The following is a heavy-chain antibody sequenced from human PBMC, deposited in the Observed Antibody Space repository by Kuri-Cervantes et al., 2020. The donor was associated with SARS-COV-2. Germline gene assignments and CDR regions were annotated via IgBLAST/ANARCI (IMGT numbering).Heavy chain of an antibody. V-gene: IGHV3-43D*03. CDR1: GFTLNDYG. J-gene: IGHJ4*02. CDR3: AKVFGVGSNIKYFDY. CDR2: ITWDGYNT. Sequence: GGSLRLSCAASGFTLNDYGMYWVRQAPGKGLEWVSSITWDGYNTFYADSVKGRFTMSRDSSKNSLYLQMSSLRVEGTALYFCAKVFGVGSNIKYFDYWGQGTVVTVSS. D-gene: IGHD2/OR15-2a*01.